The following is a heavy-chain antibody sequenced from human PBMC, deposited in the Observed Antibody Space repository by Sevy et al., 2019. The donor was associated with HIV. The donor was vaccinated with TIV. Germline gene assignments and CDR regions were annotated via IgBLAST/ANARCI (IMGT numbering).Heavy chain of an antibody. CDR3: AKGFCSCATCPRDYYYYGMDV. J-gene: IGHJ6*02. CDR2: ISGSGRFT. Sequence: GGSLRLSCSASEFTFSSYAMSWVRQAPGKGLEWVSSISGSGRFTYYADFVEGRFFISRDNSKKTLSVQMNSLRAEDTAVYYCAKGFCSCATCPRDYYYYGMDVWGQGTTVTVSS. V-gene: IGHV3-23*01. CDR1: EFTFSSYA. D-gene: IGHD2-15*01.